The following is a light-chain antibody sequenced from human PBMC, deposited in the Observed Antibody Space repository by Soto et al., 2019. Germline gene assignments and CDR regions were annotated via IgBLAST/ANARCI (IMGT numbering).Light chain of an antibody. Sequence: EIVMTQSPATLSVSPGESATLSCRASQSVSSNVAWFQQRPGQPPRLLIYAASGRATGIPARFRGSGSDTEFTLTIGSLQSEDFAVYFCQQYANWPYTFAQGTKLEF. V-gene: IGKV3-15*01. J-gene: IGKJ2*01. CDR1: QSVSSN. CDR2: AAS. CDR3: QQYANWPYT.